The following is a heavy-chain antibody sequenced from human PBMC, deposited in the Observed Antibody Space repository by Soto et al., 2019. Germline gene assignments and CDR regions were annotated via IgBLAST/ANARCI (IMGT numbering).Heavy chain of an antibody. V-gene: IGHV4-34*01. J-gene: IGHJ4*03. CDR1: NGSFSGYY. CDR2: ISQSGST. CDR3: ARGDSGSYFDY. D-gene: IGHD1-26*01. Sequence: SLTCAVYNGSFSGYYWNWIRQPPGKGLEWIGEISQSGSTDYNVSLKSRVTISADRSKNQSSLKLRSVTAADTAVYYCARGDSGSYFDYWGQGNLVTVSS.